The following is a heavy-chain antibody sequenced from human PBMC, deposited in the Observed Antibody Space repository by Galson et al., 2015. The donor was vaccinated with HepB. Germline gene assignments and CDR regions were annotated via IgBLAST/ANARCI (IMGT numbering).Heavy chain of an antibody. J-gene: IGHJ4*02. CDR2: IWYDGSNK. D-gene: IGHD1-7*01. CDR3: ARAAITGTTMGY. CDR1: GFTFSSYG. Sequence: SLRLSCAASGFTFSSYGMHWVRQAPGKGLEWVAVIWYDGSNKYYADSVKGRFTISRDNSKNTLYLQMNSLRAEDTAVYYCARAAITGTTMGYWGQGTLVTVSS. V-gene: IGHV3-33*01.